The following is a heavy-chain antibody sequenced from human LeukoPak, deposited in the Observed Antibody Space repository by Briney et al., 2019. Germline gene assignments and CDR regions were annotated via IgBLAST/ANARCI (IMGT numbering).Heavy chain of an antibody. CDR1: GYSFTSYW. J-gene: IGHJ4*02. CDR3: ARPSAYIISSSMDY. D-gene: IGHD6-6*01. CDR2: IYPGDSDT. V-gene: IGHV5-51*01. Sequence: GESLKISCKGSGYSFTSYWIGWVRPMPGKGLEWMGLIYPGDSDTRYSPSFQGQVTISADKSISTAYLQWSSLKASDTAMYYCARPSAYIISSSMDYWGQGTLVTVSS.